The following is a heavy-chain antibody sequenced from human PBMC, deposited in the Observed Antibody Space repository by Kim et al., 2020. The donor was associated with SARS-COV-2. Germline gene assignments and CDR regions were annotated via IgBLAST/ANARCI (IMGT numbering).Heavy chain of an antibody. Sequence: YYADSVKGRFTISRDNSKNTLYLQMNSLRAEDTAVYYCAKSPTVTFHFDYWGQGTLVTVSS. V-gene: IGHV3-23*01. J-gene: IGHJ4*02. D-gene: IGHD4-4*01. CDR3: AKSPTVTFHFDY.